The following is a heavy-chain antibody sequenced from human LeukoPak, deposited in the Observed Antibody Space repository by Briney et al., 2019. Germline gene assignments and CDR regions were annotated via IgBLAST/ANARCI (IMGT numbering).Heavy chain of an antibody. CDR2: IWYDGSNK. V-gene: IGHV3-33*01. J-gene: IGHJ6*02. Sequence: GGSLRLSCAASGFTFSSYGMHWVRQAPGKGLEWVAVIWYDGSNKYYADSVKGRFTISRDNSKNTLYLQMNSLRAEDTAVYYCARDGRSSGWYVSGYYYYGMDVWGQGTTVTVSS. CDR1: GFTFSSYG. CDR3: ARDGRSSGWYVSGYYYYGMDV. D-gene: IGHD6-19*01.